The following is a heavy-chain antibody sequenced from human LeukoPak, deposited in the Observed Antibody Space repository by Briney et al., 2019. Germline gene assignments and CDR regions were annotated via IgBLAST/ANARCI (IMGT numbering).Heavy chain of an antibody. Sequence: PSETLSLTCTVSGGSISSSSYYWGWIRQAPGKGLEWVSSISRSGSTKYYADSVKGRFTISRDNAKNSLFLQMNSLRAEDTAVYYCARVLRYCSGGNCYSGGLGYMDVWGKGTTVTISS. D-gene: IGHD2-15*01. J-gene: IGHJ6*03. CDR2: ISRSGSTK. V-gene: IGHV3-11*01. CDR1: GGSISSSSYY. CDR3: ARVLRYCSGGNCYSGGLGYMDV.